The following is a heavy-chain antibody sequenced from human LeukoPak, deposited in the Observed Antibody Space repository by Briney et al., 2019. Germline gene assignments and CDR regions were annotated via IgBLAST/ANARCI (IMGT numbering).Heavy chain of an antibody. CDR2: INPNSGGT. CDR3: ARGDYGSGSYYNGSPPPGC. Sequence: GASVKVSCKASGYTFTGYYMHWVRQAPGQGLEGMGRINPNSGGTNYAQKFQGRVTMTRDTSISTAYMELSRLRSDDTAVYYCARGDYGSGSYYNGSPPPGCWGQGTLVTVSS. CDR1: GYTFTGYY. V-gene: IGHV1-2*06. D-gene: IGHD3-10*01. J-gene: IGHJ4*02.